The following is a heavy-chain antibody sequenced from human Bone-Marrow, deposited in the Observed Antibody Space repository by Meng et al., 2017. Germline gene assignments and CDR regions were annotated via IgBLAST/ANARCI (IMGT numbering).Heavy chain of an antibody. D-gene: IGHD4-17*01. J-gene: IGHJ5*02. Sequence: GESLKISCTASGFTFSAYAMSWVRQTPGKGLEWVSSISGSGGGPYYADSVKGRFTISRDNSKNTLYLQMNSLRAEDTAVYYCAKDEYGDYLYNWFDPWGQGTLVTVSS. CDR1: GFTFSAYA. V-gene: IGHV3-23*01. CDR2: ISGSGGGP. CDR3: AKDEYGDYLYNWFDP.